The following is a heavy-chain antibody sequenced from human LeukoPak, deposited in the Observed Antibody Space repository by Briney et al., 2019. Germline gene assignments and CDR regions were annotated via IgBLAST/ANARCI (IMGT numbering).Heavy chain of an antibody. CDR2: IIYSGST. Sequence: SGTVSLTCTVSGGSISSSSYYWGWIRQPPGKGLEWIGSIIYSGSTYYNPSLKSRVTISVDTSKNQFSLKLSSVTAADTAVYYCARHTTGIAGATTDWGQGALVTPSA. CDR1: GGSISSSSYY. V-gene: IGHV4-39*01. J-gene: IGHJ4*02. CDR3: ARHTTGIAGATTD. D-gene: IGHD1-26*01.